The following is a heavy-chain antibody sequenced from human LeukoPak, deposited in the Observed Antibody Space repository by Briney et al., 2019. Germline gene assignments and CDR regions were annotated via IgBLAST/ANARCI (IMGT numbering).Heavy chain of an antibody. CDR3: ARLVRLGSSWYPVDY. Sequence: GGSLRLSCAASGFTFSSYSMNWVRQAPGKGLEWVSSISSSSSYIYYADSVKGRFTISRDNAKNSLYLQMNSLRAEDTAVYYCARLVRLGSSWYPVDYWGQGTLVTVSS. CDR2: ISSSSSYI. V-gene: IGHV3-21*01. CDR1: GFTFSSYS. J-gene: IGHJ4*02. D-gene: IGHD6-13*01.